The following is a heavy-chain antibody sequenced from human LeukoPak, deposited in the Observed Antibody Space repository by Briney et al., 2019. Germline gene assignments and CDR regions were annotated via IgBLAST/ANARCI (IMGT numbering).Heavy chain of an antibody. CDR1: GGTFSSYA. D-gene: IGHD6-13*01. J-gene: IGHJ5*02. V-gene: IGHV1-69*01. Sequence: ASVKVSCKASGGTFSSYAISWVRQAPGQGLEWMGGIIPIFGTANYAQKFQGRVTITADESTSTAYMELSSLRSGDTAVYYCAREGSQQLASQMYNWFDPWGQGTLVTVSS. CDR3: AREGSQQLASQMYNWFDP. CDR2: IIPIFGTA.